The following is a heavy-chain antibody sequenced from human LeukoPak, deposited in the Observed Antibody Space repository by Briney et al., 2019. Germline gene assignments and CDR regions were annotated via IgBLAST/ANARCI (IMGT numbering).Heavy chain of an antibody. D-gene: IGHD3-3*01. CDR1: GYSFTSYW. Sequence: GESLKISCKGSGYSFTSYWIGWVRQMPGKGLECMGIIYPGDSDIRYSPSFQGQVTISADKSISTAYLQWSSLKASDTAMYYCASPTPTYYDFWSGYPTTDAFDIWGQGTMVTVSS. CDR3: ASPTPTYYDFWSGYPTTDAFDI. CDR2: IYPGDSDI. V-gene: IGHV5-51*01. J-gene: IGHJ3*02.